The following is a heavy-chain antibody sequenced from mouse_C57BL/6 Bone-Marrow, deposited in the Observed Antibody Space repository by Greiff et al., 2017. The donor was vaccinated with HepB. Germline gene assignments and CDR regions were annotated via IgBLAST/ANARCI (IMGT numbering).Heavy chain of an antibody. CDR2: IYPGDGDT. CDR1: GYAFSSSW. J-gene: IGHJ4*01. V-gene: IGHV1-82*01. D-gene: IGHD2-4*01. CDR3: ARWTYYYDYVLYAMDY. Sequence: VQLQESGPELVKPGASVKISCKASGYAFSSSWMNWVKQRPGKGLEWIGRIYPGDGDTNYNGKFKGKATLTADKSSSTAYMQLSSLTSEDSAVYFCARWTYYYDYVLYAMDYWGQGTSVTVSS.